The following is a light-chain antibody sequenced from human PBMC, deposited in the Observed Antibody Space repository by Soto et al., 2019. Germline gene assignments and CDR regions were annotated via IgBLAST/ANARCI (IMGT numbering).Light chain of an antibody. V-gene: IGLV1-40*01. CDR2: GNT. J-gene: IGLJ1*01. CDR3: QAYYSSLSVYV. CDR1: SSNIGAHYD. Sequence: QSVLTQPPSVSGAPGQRVTISCTGSSSNIGAHYDVHWYQQLPGTAPKLLIYGNTNRPSWVPERFSGSKSGTSASLAITGLQDEDEADHYCQAYYSSLSVYVFGSGTKVTVL.